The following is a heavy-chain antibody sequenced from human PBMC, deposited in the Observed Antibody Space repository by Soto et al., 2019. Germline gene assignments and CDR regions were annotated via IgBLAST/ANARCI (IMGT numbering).Heavy chain of an antibody. CDR2: ISRTRDYI. J-gene: IGHJ4*02. D-gene: IGHD5-12*01. V-gene: IGHV3-21*01. Sequence: PGGSLRLSCAASGFTFTAYTMCWVRQPPGKGLEWVASISRTRDYIYYADSVKGRFTISRDNAENSLYLQMNSLRAEDTAVYYCARLYLAATITSLDYWGQGTLVTVSS. CDR1: GFTFTAYT. CDR3: ARLYLAATITSLDY.